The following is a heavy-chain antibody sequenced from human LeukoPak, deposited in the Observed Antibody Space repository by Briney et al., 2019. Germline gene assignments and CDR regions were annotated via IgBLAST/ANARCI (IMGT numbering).Heavy chain of an antibody. J-gene: IGHJ4*02. CDR3: ARGPGVRYFDWLSFFDY. D-gene: IGHD3-9*01. CDR2: IYYSGST. V-gene: IGHV4-59*01. Sequence: SETLSLTCTVSGGSISSYYWSWIRQPPGKGLEWIGYIYYSGSTNYNPSLKSRVTISVDTSKNQFSLKLSSVTAADTAVYYCARGPGVRYFDWLSFFDYWGQGTLVTVSS. CDR1: GGSISSYY.